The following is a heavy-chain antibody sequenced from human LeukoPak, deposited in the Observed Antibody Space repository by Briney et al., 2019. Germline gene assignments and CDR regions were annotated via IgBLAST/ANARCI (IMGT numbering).Heavy chain of an antibody. D-gene: IGHD6-13*01. CDR1: GFTFTDYG. CDR3: AKAYTSSWTVFDY. V-gene: IGHV3-23*01. CDR2: ISGSGGST. J-gene: IGHJ4*02. Sequence: GGSLRLSCAASGFTFTDYGMSWVRQAPGKGLEWVSGISGSGGSTYYTDSVKGRFTISRDNSKNTLYLQMNSLRAEDTALYYCAKAYTSSWTVFDYWGQGTLVTVSS.